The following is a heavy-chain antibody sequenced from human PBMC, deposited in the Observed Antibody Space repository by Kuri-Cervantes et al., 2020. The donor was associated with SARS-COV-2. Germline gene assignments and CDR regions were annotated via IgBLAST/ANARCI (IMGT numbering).Heavy chain of an antibody. J-gene: IGHJ6*02. CDR3: AREAGYYDMLLTPSYYYYYYGMDV. CDR1: GYTFTSSY. Sequence: ASVNVSCKASGYTFTSSYMHWVRQAPGQGLEWMGIINPSGGSTSYAQKFQGRVTMTRDTSTSTVYMELSSLRSEDTAVYYCAREAGYYDMLLTPSYYYYYYGMDVWGQGTTVTVSS. D-gene: IGHD3-9*01. V-gene: IGHV1-46*01. CDR2: INPSGGST.